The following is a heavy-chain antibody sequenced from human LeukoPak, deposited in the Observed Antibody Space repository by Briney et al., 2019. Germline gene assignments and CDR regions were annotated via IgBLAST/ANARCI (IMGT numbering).Heavy chain of an antibody. CDR1: GGSIRSGGYY. J-gene: IGHJ4*02. CDR3: ARAGYDSSGYSTYYSDY. V-gene: IGHV4-31*03. Sequence: TLSLACIVSGGSIRSGGYYWSWIRQHPGKGLEWIGYIYYSGNAYYNPSLTSRVTISVDTSKNQFSLKLSSVTAADTAVYYCARAGYDSSGYSTYYSDYWGQGTLVTVSS. D-gene: IGHD3-22*01. CDR2: IYYSGNA.